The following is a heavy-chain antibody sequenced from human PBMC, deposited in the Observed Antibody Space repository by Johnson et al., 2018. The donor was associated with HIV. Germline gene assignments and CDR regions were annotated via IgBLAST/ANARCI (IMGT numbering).Heavy chain of an antibody. V-gene: IGHV3-20*04. J-gene: IGHJ3*02. CDR3: AGERAGQELGLDGALDI. CDR2: INWNGNTI. D-gene: IGHD6-13*01. CDR1: GFTFDNYG. Sequence: VQLVESGGGVVRPGGSLRLSCATSGFTFDNYGMNWVRQAPGKGLEWVSGINWNGNTIGYADSVKGRFTLFRDNTENALYLQMNSLRAEDTALYYAAGERAGQELGLDGALDIWGQGTTVSVS.